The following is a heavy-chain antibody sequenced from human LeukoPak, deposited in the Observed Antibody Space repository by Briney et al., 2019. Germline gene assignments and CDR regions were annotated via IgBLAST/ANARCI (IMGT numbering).Heavy chain of an antibody. D-gene: IGHD3-9*01. J-gene: IGHJ4*02. Sequence: ASVKVSCKASGYTFTSYGISWVRQAPGQGLEWMGWISAYNGNTNYAQKLQGRVTMTRDTSISTAYMELTSLRSDDTALYYCARTLTGGRGGYFDYWGQGTLVTVSS. V-gene: IGHV1-18*01. CDR2: ISAYNGNT. CDR1: GYTFTSYG. CDR3: ARTLTGGRGGYFDY.